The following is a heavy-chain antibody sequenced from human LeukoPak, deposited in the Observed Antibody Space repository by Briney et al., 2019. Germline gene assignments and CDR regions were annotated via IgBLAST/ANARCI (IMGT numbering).Heavy chain of an antibody. CDR1: GFNFYDYY. CDR3: ARGEPIVVAVGANGYYGMDV. V-gene: IGHV3-11*01. J-gene: IGHJ6*02. Sequence: GGSLRLSCAASGFNFYDYYMTWIRQAPGKGLEWISYISTNGRTTYYSDSVKSRFTISRNNAKNSLYLQMNSLRAEDTAVYYCARGEPIVVAVGANGYYGMDVWGQGTTVSVFS. D-gene: IGHD2-15*01. CDR2: ISTNGRTT.